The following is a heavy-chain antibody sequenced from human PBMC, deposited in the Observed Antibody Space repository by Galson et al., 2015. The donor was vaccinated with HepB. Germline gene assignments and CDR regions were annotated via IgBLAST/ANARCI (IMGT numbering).Heavy chain of an antibody. D-gene: IGHD6-13*01. J-gene: IGHJ6*02. CDR3: ARRAAALYGMDV. Sequence: SLRLSCAASGFTFSSYSMNWVRQAPGKGLEWVSSISSSSSYIYYADSVKGRFTISRDNAKNSLYLQMNSLRAEDTAVYYCARRAAALYGMDVWGQGTTVTVSS. CDR1: GFTFSSYS. V-gene: IGHV3-21*01. CDR2: ISSSSSYI.